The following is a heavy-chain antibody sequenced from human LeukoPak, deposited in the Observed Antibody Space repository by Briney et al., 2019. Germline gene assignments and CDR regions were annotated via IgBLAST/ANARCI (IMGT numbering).Heavy chain of an antibody. CDR3: ARDSDSSGWSWVY. Sequence: GASVKVSCKASGYRFTTDMYTIHWLRQATGHRLEWMGWINAGNGNTKYSQKFQGRVTITGDTSARTVYMEVSSLVSEDTAVYYCARDSDSSGWSWVYWGQGTLVTVSS. V-gene: IGHV1-3*01. CDR2: INAGNGNT. D-gene: IGHD6-19*01. J-gene: IGHJ4*02. CDR1: GYRFTTDMYT.